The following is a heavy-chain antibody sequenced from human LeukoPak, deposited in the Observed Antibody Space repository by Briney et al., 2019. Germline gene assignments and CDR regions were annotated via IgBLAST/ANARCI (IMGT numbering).Heavy chain of an antibody. CDR2: ISGSDGTT. CDR3: AKVRFGVTARYYFDY. CDR1: GFTFSSYA. D-gene: IGHD3-10*01. J-gene: IGHJ4*02. Sequence: GGSQRLSCAASGFTFSSYAMSWVRQAPGKGLEWVSAISGSDGTTYYADSVKGRFTISRDNSKNTLYLQMNSLRAEDTAVYYCAKVRFGVTARYYFDYWGQGTLVTVSS. V-gene: IGHV3-23*01.